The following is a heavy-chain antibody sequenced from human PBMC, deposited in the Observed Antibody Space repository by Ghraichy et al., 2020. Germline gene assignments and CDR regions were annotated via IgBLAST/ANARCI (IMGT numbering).Heavy chain of an antibody. CDR3: AARYDFWSGYYSADDAFDI. J-gene: IGHJ3*02. CDR1: GFTFSSYA. Sequence: GGSLRLSCAASGFTFSSYAMSWVRQAPGKGLEWVSAISGSGGSTYYADSVKGRFTISRDNSKNTLYLQMNSLRAEDTAVYYCAARYDFWSGYYSADDAFDIWGQGTMVTVS. V-gene: IGHV3-23*01. D-gene: IGHD3-3*01. CDR2: ISGSGGST.